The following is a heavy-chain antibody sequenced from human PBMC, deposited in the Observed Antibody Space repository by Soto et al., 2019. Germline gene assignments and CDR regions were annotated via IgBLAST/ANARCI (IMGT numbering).Heavy chain of an antibody. CDR1: GGSLNSGDYY. V-gene: IGHV4-31*03. Sequence: PSETLSLTCTVSGGSLNSGDYYWSWFRQVPGKGLEWIGFISYSGNTHYNPSLESRVTISKDTSKNQFSLRLNSMTAADSAVYYCAREVSPNSRGWSTVLFRWSDPWGQGTLVTVSS. J-gene: IGHJ5*02. D-gene: IGHD6-19*01. CDR3: AREVSPNSRGWSTVLFRWSDP. CDR2: ISYSGNT.